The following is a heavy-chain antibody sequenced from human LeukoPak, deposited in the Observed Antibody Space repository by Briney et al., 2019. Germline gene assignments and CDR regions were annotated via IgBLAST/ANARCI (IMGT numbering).Heavy chain of an antibody. CDR3: ARADYYDSSGYYSGRRAFDY. CDR1: GGSISSSSYY. V-gene: IGHV4-39*07. CDR2: IYHSGST. Sequence: SETLSLTCTVSGGSISSSSYYWGWIRQPPGKGLEWIGSIYHSGSTYYNPSLKSRVTISVDTSKNQFSLKLSSVTAADTAVYYCARADYYDSSGYYSGRRAFDYWGQGTLVTVSS. D-gene: IGHD3-22*01. J-gene: IGHJ4*02.